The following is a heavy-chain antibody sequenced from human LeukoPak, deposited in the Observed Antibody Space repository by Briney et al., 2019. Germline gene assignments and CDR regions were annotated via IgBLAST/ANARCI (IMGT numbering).Heavy chain of an antibody. D-gene: IGHD3-22*01. CDR2: IYHSGRT. V-gene: IGHV4-38-2*02. Sequence: SETLSLTCTVSGYSISSGYYWGWIRQPPGKGLEWIGSIYHSGRTYYNPSLKSRVTISVDTSKNQFSLKLSSVTAADTAVYYCAYDSSGYYYGADAFDIWGQGTMVTVSS. CDR1: GYSISSGYY. J-gene: IGHJ3*02. CDR3: AYDSSGYYYGADAFDI.